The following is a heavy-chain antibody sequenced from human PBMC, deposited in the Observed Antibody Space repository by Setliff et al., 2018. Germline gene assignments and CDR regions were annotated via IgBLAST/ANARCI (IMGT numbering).Heavy chain of an antibody. CDR3: AKTRGSNWNFFYYMDV. J-gene: IGHJ6*03. CDR1: GFTFSSYS. Sequence: GGSLRLSCAASGFTFSSYSMNWVRQAPGKGLEWVSSISSSSSYIYYADSVKGRFTISRDNAKNSLYLQMNSLRAEDTAVYYCAKTRGSNWNFFYYMDVWGKGTTVTVSS. V-gene: IGHV3-21*01. CDR2: ISSSSSYI. D-gene: IGHD1-1*01.